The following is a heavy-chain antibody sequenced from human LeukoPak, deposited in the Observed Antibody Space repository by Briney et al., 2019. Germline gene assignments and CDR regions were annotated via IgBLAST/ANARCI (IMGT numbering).Heavy chain of an antibody. CDR3: ATDGDGDDFTIY. CDR2: ISPSDVYI. J-gene: IGHJ4*02. V-gene: IGHV3-21*01. D-gene: IGHD5-24*01. CDR1: GFTFSTYT. Sequence: GGSLRLSCAASGFTFSTYTMHWVRQAPGKGLEWVSSISPSDVYIYYADSVKGRFTISRDNAKNSLYLQMNSLRAEDKAIYYCATDGDGDDFTIYWGQGTLVTVSS.